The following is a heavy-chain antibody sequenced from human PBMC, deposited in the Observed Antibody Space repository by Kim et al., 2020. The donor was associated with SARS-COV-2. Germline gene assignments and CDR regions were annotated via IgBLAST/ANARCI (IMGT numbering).Heavy chain of an antibody. Sequence: GGSLRLSCAASGFTFSSYGMHWVRQAPGKGLEWVAVIWYDGSNKYYADSVKGRFTISRDNSKNTLYLQMNSLRAEDTAVYYCAKAREAYSSGWPGGAHFDYWGQGTLVTVSS. V-gene: IGHV3-33*06. J-gene: IGHJ4*02. CDR3: AKAREAYSSGWPGGAHFDY. D-gene: IGHD6-19*01. CDR2: IWYDGSNK. CDR1: GFTFSSYG.